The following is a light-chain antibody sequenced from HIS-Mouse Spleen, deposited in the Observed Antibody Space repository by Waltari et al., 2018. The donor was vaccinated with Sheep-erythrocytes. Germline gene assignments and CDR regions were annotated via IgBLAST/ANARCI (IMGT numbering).Light chain of an antibody. CDR2: GAS. V-gene: IGKV3-15*01. CDR1: QSVSSN. Sequence: EIVMTQSPATLSVSPGERATLSFRASQSVSSNLAWYQQKPGQAPRLLIYGASTRATGIPARFSGSGSGTEFTLTISSMQSEDFAVYYWQQYNNWPPGTFGQGTKLEIK. J-gene: IGKJ2*02. CDR3: QQYNNWPPGT.